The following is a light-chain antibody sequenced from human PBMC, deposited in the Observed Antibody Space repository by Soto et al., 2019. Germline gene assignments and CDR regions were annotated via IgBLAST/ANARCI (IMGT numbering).Light chain of an antibody. CDR2: DAS. V-gene: IGKV3-15*01. Sequence: EIVLTQSPATLSLSPGERATLSCRASQSVSSSLAWYQQKPGQAPRLLIYDASTRAIGIPARFSGSGSGTEFTLTISSLQSGDSAIYYCHHYHNYMYSFGQGTKVDIK. CDR3: HHYHNYMYS. J-gene: IGKJ2*01. CDR1: QSVSSS.